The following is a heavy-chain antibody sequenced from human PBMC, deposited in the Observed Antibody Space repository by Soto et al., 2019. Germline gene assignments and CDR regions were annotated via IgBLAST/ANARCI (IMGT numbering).Heavy chain of an antibody. V-gene: IGHV3-30-3*01. CDR1: GFTFSNNA. Sequence: QVQLVESGGGVVQPVRSLSLSCAASGFTFSNNAMDWVRQAPGKGLEWVAVISHDGSNKYIAESVKGRFTISRDNSKNTLFLQMNSLRAEDTAVYYCARGTTTSAFSAMDVWGQGTTVTVSS. D-gene: IGHD1-1*01. J-gene: IGHJ6*02. CDR3: ARGTTTSAFSAMDV. CDR2: ISHDGSNK.